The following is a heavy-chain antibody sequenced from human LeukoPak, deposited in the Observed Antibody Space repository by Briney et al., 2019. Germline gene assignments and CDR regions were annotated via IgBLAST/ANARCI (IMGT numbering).Heavy chain of an antibody. CDR1: GGSISSYY. CDR2: IYYSGST. V-gene: IGHV4-59*01. CDR3: ARARAVTTPFDY. Sequence: SETLSLTCAVSGGSISSYYWSWIRQPPGKGLEWIGYIYYSGSTNYNPSLKSRVTISVGTSKNQFSLKLSSVTAADTAVYYCARARAVTTPFDYWGQGTLVTVSS. D-gene: IGHD4-17*01. J-gene: IGHJ4*02.